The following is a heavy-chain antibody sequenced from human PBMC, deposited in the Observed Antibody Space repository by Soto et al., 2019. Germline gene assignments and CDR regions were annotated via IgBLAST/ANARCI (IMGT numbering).Heavy chain of an antibody. Sequence: QVQLVQSGAEVKKPGASVKVSCKASGYTFTSYGITWVRQAPGQGLEWMGWISAYNGNTNYAQKLQGRVTITTDTSTSTASMELRSLRSDATAVYYYARKNYYGSGSHWFDPWGQGTLVTVSS. CDR1: GYTFTSYG. CDR2: ISAYNGNT. CDR3: ARKNYYGSGSHWFDP. V-gene: IGHV1-18*01. D-gene: IGHD3-10*01. J-gene: IGHJ5*02.